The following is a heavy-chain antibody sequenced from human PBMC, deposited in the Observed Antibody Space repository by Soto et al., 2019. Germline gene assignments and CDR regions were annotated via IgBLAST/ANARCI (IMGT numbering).Heavy chain of an antibody. J-gene: IGHJ4*02. CDR2: IGAYNGNT. CDR1: GYTFTSYG. CDR3: ARDAYLYYYDSSGYYACYY. V-gene: IGHV1-18*01. D-gene: IGHD3-22*01. Sequence: QVQLVQSGAEVKKPGASVKVSCKASGYTFTSYGISWVRQAPGQGLEWMGWIGAYNGNTNYAQKLQGRVTMTTDTSTSTAYMELRSLRSDDTAVYYCARDAYLYYYDSSGYYACYYWGQGTLVTVSS.